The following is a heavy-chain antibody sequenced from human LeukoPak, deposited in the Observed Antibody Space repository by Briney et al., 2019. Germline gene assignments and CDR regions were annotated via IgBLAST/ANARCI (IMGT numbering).Heavy chain of an antibody. CDR1: GVSITSYY. CDR2: MYTSGSI. J-gene: IGHJ3*02. CDR3: ARGNSWAFDI. Sequence: SETLSLTCTVSGVSITSYYWNWIRQPAGKGLEWIGRMYTSGSINYNPSLQSRVTMSADTSKNEFSLKISSVTAADTAVYFCARGNSWAFDIWGQGTMVTVSS. V-gene: IGHV4-4*07.